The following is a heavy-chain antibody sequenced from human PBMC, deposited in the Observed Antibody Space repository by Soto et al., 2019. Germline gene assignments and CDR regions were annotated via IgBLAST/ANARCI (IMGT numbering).Heavy chain of an antibody. CDR1: GFTFSSNG. Sequence: QVQLEQSGGGVVQPGRSLRLSCAASGFTFSSNGMHWVRQAPGKGLEWVAVIWYDGSNKYYADSVEGRFTISRDNYKNTLDVQMNSLRAEDTAVYYCARGGNYKKLDYWGQGPLVTASS. J-gene: IGHJ4*02. D-gene: IGHD3-16*01. V-gene: IGHV3-33*01. CDR2: IWYDGSNK. CDR3: ARGGNYKKLDY.